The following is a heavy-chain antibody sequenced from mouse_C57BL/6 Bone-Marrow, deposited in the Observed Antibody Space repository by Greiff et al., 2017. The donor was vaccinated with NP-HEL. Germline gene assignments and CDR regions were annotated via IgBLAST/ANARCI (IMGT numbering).Heavy chain of an antibody. D-gene: IGHD4-1*01. CDR3: AREGTGNYYAMDY. J-gene: IGHJ4*01. CDR1: GFTFSSYG. Sequence: EVQLVESGGDLVKPGGSLKLSCAASGFTFSSYGMSWVRQTPDKRLEWVATISSGGSYTYYLDSVKGRFTISRDNAKNTLYLQMSSLKSEDTAMYYCAREGTGNYYAMDYWGQGTSVTVSS. V-gene: IGHV5-6*01. CDR2: ISSGGSYT.